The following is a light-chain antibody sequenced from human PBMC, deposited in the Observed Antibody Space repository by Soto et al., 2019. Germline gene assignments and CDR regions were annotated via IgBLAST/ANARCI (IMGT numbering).Light chain of an antibody. J-gene: IGKJ5*01. CDR1: QTISSW. CDR2: KGS. V-gene: IGKV1-5*03. CDR3: QKYNSAPRIT. Sequence: DIQMTQSPSTLSGSVGDRVTITCRASQTISSWLAWYQQKPGKAPKLLIYKGSTLKSGVPSRFSGSGSGTDFTLTISSLQPEDVATYYCQKYNSAPRITFGQGTRLE.